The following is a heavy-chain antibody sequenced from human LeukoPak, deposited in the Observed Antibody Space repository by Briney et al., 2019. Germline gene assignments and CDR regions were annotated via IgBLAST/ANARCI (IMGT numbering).Heavy chain of an antibody. Sequence: PSETLSLTCAVYGGSFSGYYWSWIRQPPGTGLEWIGVINHSGSSNYNPSLKSRVTMSVDTSKNQFSLKLSSVTAADTAVYYCARSNCSGGSCYSPWFDPWGQGTLVTVSS. V-gene: IGHV4-34*01. CDR1: GGSFSGYY. J-gene: IGHJ5*02. D-gene: IGHD2-15*01. CDR3: ARSNCSGGSCYSPWFDP. CDR2: INHSGSS.